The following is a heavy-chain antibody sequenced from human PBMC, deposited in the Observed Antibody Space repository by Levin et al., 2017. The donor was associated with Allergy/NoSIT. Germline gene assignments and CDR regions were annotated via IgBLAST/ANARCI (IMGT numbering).Heavy chain of an antibody. CDR1: GGSISSYY. CDR2: IYYSGST. CDR3: ARHSLGYCSGGSCSRHFDY. Sequence: SETLSLTCTVSGGSISSYYWSWIRQPQGKGLEWIGYIYYSGSTNYNPSLKSRVTISVDTSKNQFSLKLSSVTAADTAVYYCARHSLGYCSGGSCSRHFDYWGQGTLVTVSS. D-gene: IGHD2-15*01. J-gene: IGHJ4*02. V-gene: IGHV4-59*08.